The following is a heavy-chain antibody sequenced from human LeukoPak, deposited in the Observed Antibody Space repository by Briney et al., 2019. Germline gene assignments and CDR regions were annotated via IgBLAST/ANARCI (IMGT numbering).Heavy chain of an antibody. CDR3: AKVTSYDYYDSSGFDY. V-gene: IGHV3-30-3*01. CDR1: GFTFSSYA. CDR2: ISYDGSNK. Sequence: GGSLRLSCAASGFTFSSYAMSWVRQAPGKGLEWVAVISYDGSNKYYADSVKGRFTISRDNSKNTLYMQMNSLRAEDTAVYYCAKVTSYDYYDSSGFDYWGQGTLVTVSS. J-gene: IGHJ4*02. D-gene: IGHD3-22*01.